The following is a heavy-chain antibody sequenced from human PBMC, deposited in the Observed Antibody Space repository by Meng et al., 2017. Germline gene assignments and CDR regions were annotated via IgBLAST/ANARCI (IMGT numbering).Heavy chain of an antibody. CDR3: ARAGRSGSYKYYFDY. CDR1: GFTFSSDG. D-gene: IGHD3-10*01. CDR2: IWYDGSNK. J-gene: IGHJ4*02. V-gene: IGHV3-33*01. Sequence: VESGGGVGQRGRSLGLPCAESGFTFSSDGMHWVRQAPGKGLEWVAVIWYDGSNKYYADSVKGRFTISRDNSKNTLYLQMNSLRAEDTAVYYCARAGRSGSYKYYFDYWGQGTLVTVSS.